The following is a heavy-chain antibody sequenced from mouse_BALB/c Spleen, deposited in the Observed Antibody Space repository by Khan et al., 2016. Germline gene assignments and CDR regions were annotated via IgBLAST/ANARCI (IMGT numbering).Heavy chain of an antibody. CDR3: ASRNCDVDY. CDR1: GYSITSDYA. V-gene: IGHV3-2*02. CDR2: ISYSGST. D-gene: IGHD4-1*02. Sequence: EVQLQESGPGLVKPSQSLSLTCTVTGYSITSDYAWNWIRQFPGNKLEWMGYISYSGSTSYNPSLKSRISITRDTSKNQFFLQLNSVTTEDTPTYYCASRNCDVDYWGQGTTLTVSS. J-gene: IGHJ2*01.